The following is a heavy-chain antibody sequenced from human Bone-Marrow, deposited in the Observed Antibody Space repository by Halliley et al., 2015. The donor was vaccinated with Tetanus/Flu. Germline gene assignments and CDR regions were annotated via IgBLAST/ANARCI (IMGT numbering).Heavy chain of an antibody. V-gene: IGHV3-48*03. D-gene: IGHD3-3*01. CDR1: SFTFSSFE. CDR2: ISSGGLSI. CDR3: ATNTIFGVVTDCYFESCGMDV. Sequence: SLRLSCEASSFTFSSFEMNWVRQAPGMGLEWVSYISSGGLSIYYADSVKGRFTISRDNAKKSLYLQMDSLRAEDTAVYYCATNTIFGVVTDCYFESCGMDVWGQGTTVTVSS. J-gene: IGHJ6*02.